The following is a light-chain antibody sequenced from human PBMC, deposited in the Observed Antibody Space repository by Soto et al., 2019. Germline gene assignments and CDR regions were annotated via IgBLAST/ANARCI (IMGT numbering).Light chain of an antibody. J-gene: IGLJ2*01. CDR3: ASYTGTDTLV. V-gene: IGLV2-14*03. CDR1: SSDVGGYIY. CDR2: NVT. Sequence: QSALTQPASVSGSPGQSTTISCTGTSSDVGGYIYVSWYQQHPGKAPKLLIYNVTHRPSGVSNRFSGSKSGNTASLTISGLQTEDEADYYCASYTGTDTLVFGGGTKLTVL.